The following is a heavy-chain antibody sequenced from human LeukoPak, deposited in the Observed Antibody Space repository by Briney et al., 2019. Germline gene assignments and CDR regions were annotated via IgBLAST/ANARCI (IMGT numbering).Heavy chain of an antibody. CDR2: INHSGST. J-gene: IGHJ4*02. V-gene: IGHV4-34*01. D-gene: IGHD3-22*01. Sequence: SETLSPTCAVYGGSFSGYYWSWIRQPPGKGLEWIGEINHSGSTNYNPSLKSRVTISVDTSKNQFSLKLSSVTAADTAVYYCARGYYYDSSGRFDYWGQGTLVTVSS. CDR1: GGSFSGYY. CDR3: ARGYYYDSSGRFDY.